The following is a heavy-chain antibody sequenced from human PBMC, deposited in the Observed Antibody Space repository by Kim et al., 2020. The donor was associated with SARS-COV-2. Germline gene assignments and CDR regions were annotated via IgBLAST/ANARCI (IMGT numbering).Heavy chain of an antibody. Sequence: VKGRFTISKDNSKNTLYLQMNGLRAEDTAVCYCAKSPYYDFWSGYWYFDYWGQGTLVTVSS. CDR3: AKSPYYDFWSGYWYFDY. J-gene: IGHJ4*02. V-gene: IGHV3-23*01. D-gene: IGHD3-3*01.